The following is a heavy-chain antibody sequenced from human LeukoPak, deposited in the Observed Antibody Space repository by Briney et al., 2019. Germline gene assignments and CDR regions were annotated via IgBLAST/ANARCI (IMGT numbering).Heavy chain of an antibody. D-gene: IGHD4-17*01. CDR3: ARGSVTKGYFYYMDV. Sequence: PGGSLRLSCAASGFTFSRYSMNWVRQAPGKGLVWVSRIDADGSRTNYADSVKGRFTISRDNAKNTLYLQMNSLRADDTAVYYCARGSVTKGYFYYMDVWGKGTTVSVSS. CDR2: IDADGSRT. J-gene: IGHJ6*03. CDR1: GFTFSRYS. V-gene: IGHV3-74*01.